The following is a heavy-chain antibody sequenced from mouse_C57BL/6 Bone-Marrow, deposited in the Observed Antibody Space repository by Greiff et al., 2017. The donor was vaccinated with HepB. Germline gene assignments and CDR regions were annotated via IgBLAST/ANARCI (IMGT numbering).Heavy chain of an antibody. CDR2: ISYDGSN. V-gene: IGHV3-6*01. CDR3: ARDYYGSDYFDY. D-gene: IGHD1-1*01. CDR1: GYSITSGYY. Sequence: DVKLQESGPGLVKPSQSLSLTCSVTGYSITSGYYWNWIRQFPGNKLEWMGYISYDGSNNYNPSLKNRISITRDTSKNQFFLKLNSVTTEDTATYYCARDYYGSDYFDYWGQGTTLTVSS. J-gene: IGHJ2*01.